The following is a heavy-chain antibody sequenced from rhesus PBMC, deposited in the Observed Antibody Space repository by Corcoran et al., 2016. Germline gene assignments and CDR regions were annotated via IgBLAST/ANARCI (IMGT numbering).Heavy chain of an antibody. CDR1: GGSISSNY. V-gene: IGHV4-173*01. Sequence: QLQLQESGPGLVKPSETLSLTCAVSGGSISSNYWSWIRQPPGKGLEWIGRISGSVGSTDYNPSLKSRVTISTATSKNQFSLKLSAVTAADTAVYYCARDETVAAYSGSYFDAFDFWGQGLRVTVSS. J-gene: IGHJ3*01. D-gene: IGHD1-44*02. CDR3: ARDETVAAYSGSYFDAFDF. CDR2: ISGSVGST.